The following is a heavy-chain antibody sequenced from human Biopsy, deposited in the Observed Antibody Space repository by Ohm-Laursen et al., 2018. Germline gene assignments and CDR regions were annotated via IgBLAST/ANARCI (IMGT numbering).Heavy chain of an antibody. Sequence: RSLRLSCAASGFTFQDHAMHWVRQAPGKGLEWVSGISWNSGSINYAVSVQGRFTISRDNAKNSLHLQMNSLRVEDTALYFCARLGELHGLWYFDFWGQGALVTVSS. J-gene: IGHJ4*02. CDR3: ARLGELHGLWYFDF. V-gene: IGHV3-9*01. D-gene: IGHD2-21*01. CDR1: GFTFQDHA. CDR2: ISWNSGSI.